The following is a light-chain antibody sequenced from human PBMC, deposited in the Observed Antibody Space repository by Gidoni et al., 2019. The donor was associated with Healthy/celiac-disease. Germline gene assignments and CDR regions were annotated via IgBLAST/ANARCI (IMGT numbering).Light chain of an antibody. CDR1: QSISSY. CDR2: AAS. V-gene: IGKV1-39*01. CDR3: QQSYSTPIT. Sequence: SQMTQSPSSLSASVGARVTINCRASQSISSYLNGYQQKPGKAPKLLIYAASSLQSGVPSRFSGRGSGTDFTRTISSLQPEDFATYYCQQSYSTPITFGPGTRLEIK. J-gene: IGKJ5*01.